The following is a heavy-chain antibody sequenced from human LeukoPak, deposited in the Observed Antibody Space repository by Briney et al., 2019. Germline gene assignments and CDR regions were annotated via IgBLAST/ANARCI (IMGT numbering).Heavy chain of an antibody. V-gene: IGHV3-30-3*01. Sequence: GGSLRLSCAASGFTFSSYAMHWVRQAPGKGLEWVAVISYDGSNKYYADSVKGRFTISRDNSKNTLYLQMNSLRAEDTAVYYCARARYSSGWYPVYYYYYGMDVWGQGTTVTVSS. CDR1: GFTFSSYA. CDR2: ISYDGSNK. D-gene: IGHD6-19*01. J-gene: IGHJ6*02. CDR3: ARARYSSGWYPVYYYYYGMDV.